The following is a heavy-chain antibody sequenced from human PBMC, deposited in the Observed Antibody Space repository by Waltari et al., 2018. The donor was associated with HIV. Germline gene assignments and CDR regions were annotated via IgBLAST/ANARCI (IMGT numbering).Heavy chain of an antibody. Sequence: QVQLVQSGAEVKKPGASVKVSCEASGYTFTNYGINWVRQAPGQGLEWMGWISAWNGNTKNAQKVQGRLTMTTDTSTSTAYMELRSLTSDDTAVYYCARDLVPTELIGFDPWGQGTLVTVSS. CDR2: ISAWNGNT. CDR1: GYTFTNYG. CDR3: ARDLVPTELIGFDP. V-gene: IGHV1-18*01. J-gene: IGHJ5*02. D-gene: IGHD2-21*01.